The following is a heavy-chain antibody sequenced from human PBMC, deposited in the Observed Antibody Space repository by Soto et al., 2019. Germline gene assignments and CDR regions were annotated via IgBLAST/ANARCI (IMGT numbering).Heavy chain of an antibody. CDR1: GFSLSTHTVG. J-gene: IGHJ4*02. V-gene: IGHV2-5*02. Sequence: QITLKESGPTLVKPTQTLTLTCTFSGFSLSTHTVGVAWIRQPPGKALESLALIYCDEDKRYSPSLKSRLTITQDNSKNQVVLTITNMDPVDTATYYCAHIAPVDYRGYNFEFWGLGILVTVSS. CDR3: AHIAPVDYRGYNFEF. CDR2: IYCDEDK. D-gene: IGHD5-12*01.